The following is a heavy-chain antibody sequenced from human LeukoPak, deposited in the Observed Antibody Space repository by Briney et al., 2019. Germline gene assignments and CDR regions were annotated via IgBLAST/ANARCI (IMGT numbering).Heavy chain of an antibody. CDR3: ARLLSPGWFDP. V-gene: IGHV4-39*01. CDR1: GGSISSSGSY. J-gene: IGHJ5*02. Sequence: SETLSLTCTVSGGSISSSGSYWAWIRQPPGKGLEWIANVYYNGDTYYNSSLNSRLTISADTSKNQFSLNLRSVTAADTAVYYCARLLSPGWFDPWGQGTLVTVSS. D-gene: IGHD2/OR15-2a*01. CDR2: VYYNGDT.